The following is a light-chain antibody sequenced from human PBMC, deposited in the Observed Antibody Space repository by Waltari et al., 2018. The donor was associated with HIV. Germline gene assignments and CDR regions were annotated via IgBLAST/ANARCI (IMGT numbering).Light chain of an antibody. J-gene: IGKJ1*01. CDR1: HSVSSN. Sequence: EIVLTQSPGNMSVSPGERATLSCRTSHSVSSNLAWYYQKSGQAPRLLIHGASTRAPGIAARFTASGSGKEFTLTITTLQSKDSGIYYCQQYYNWPRTFGQGTKVEAK. CDR3: QQYYNWPRT. V-gene: IGKV3-15*01. CDR2: GAS.